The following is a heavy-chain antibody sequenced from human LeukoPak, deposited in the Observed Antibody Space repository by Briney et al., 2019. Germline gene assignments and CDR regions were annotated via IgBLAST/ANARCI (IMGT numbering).Heavy chain of an antibody. CDR1: GGSIRSSF. D-gene: IGHD2-2*01. Sequence: SETLSLTCTVSGGSIRSSFWSWIRQPAGKGLEWIGRIYINGNTNFNPSLKSRVTMSADTSKNQFSLKLISVTAADTAVYYCARGSASPAATPFDMWGQGTMVTVSS. V-gene: IGHV4-4*07. CDR2: IYINGNT. J-gene: IGHJ3*02. CDR3: ARGSASPAATPFDM.